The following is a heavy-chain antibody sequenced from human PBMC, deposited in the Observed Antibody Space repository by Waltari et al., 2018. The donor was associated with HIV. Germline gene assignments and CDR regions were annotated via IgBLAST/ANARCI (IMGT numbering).Heavy chain of an antibody. CDR1: GGSFSGYY. V-gene: IGHV4-34*01. CDR3: ARGGAAVPDCLFDL. CDR2: SNHNGST. J-gene: IGHJ2*01. D-gene: IGHD6-13*01. Sequence: QVQLQPWGAGRVKPSETLSLTCAVYGGSFSGYYWSWIRQPPGKGLGWIGESNHNGSTNYNPSLKSRVTISVDTSKNQFSLKLSSVTAADTAVYYCARGGAAVPDCLFDLWGRGTLVTVSS.